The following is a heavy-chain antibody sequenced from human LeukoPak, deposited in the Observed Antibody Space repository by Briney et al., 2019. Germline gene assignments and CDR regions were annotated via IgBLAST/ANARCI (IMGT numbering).Heavy chain of an antibody. J-gene: IGHJ5*02. CDR3: ARGSGWYRFDP. Sequence: ASETLSLTCAVYGGSFSGYYWSWIRQPPGKGLEWIGEINHSGSTNYNPSLKSRVTISVDTSKNQFSLKLSSVTAADTAVYYCARGSGWYRFDPWGQGTLVTVSS. CDR1: GGSFSGYY. CDR2: INHSGST. V-gene: IGHV4-34*01. D-gene: IGHD6-19*01.